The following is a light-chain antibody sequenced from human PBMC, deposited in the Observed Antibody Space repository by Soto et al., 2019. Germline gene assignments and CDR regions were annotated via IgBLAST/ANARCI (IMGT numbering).Light chain of an antibody. CDR2: GAS. Sequence: EIVMTQSPATLSVSPGERATLSWGASQSVSSNLAWYQQKPGQAPRLLIYGASTRATGIPARFSGSGSGTEFTLTISSLQSEDFAVYYCQQYNNWPPVTFGQGTKVDI. CDR1: QSVSSN. CDR3: QQYNNWPPVT. V-gene: IGKV3-15*01. J-gene: IGKJ1*01.